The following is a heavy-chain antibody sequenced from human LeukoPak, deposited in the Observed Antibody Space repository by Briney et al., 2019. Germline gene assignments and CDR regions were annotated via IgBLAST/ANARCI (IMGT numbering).Heavy chain of an antibody. V-gene: IGHV3-21*01. CDR3: ASSVGLGEWLLYYYYGMDV. Sequence: PGGSLRLSCAASGFTFSSYSMNWVRQAPGKGLEWVSSISSSSSYIYYADSVKGRFTISRDNAKNSLYLQMNSLRAEDTAVYYCASSVGLGEWLLYYYYGMDVWGQGTTVTVSS. D-gene: IGHD3-3*01. J-gene: IGHJ6*02. CDR1: GFTFSSYS. CDR2: ISSSSSYI.